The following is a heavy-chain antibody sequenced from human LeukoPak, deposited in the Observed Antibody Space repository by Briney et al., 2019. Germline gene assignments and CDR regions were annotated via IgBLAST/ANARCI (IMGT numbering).Heavy chain of an antibody. J-gene: IGHJ5*02. V-gene: IGHV3-48*03. Sequence: PGGSLRLSCAASGFTFSYYEMNWVRQAPGKGLEWVSYISGSGKTIYYADSVKGRFTISRDNAKTAVYLHMNSLRAEDTAVYYCAKIASPAVTATSNWFDPWGQGTLVTVSS. CDR3: AKIASPAVTATSNWFDP. CDR1: GFTFSYYE. CDR2: ISGSGKTI. D-gene: IGHD2-21*02.